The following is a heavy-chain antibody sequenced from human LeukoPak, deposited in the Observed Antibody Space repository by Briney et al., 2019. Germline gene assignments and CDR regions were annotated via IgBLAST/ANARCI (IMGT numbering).Heavy chain of an antibody. CDR3: ASSAEMTTEVLLDY. J-gene: IGHJ4*02. V-gene: IGHV4-59*01. CDR1: GGSISSYY. CDR2: IYYSGST. D-gene: IGHD4-23*01. Sequence: PSETLSLTCTVSGGSISSYYWSWIRQPPGKGLEWIGYIYYSGSTNYNPSLKSRVTISVDTSKNQFSLKLSSVTAADTAVYYCASSAEMTTEVLLDYWGQGTLVTVSS.